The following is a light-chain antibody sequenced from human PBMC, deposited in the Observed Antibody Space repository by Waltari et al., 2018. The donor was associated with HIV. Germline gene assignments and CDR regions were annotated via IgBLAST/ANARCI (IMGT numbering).Light chain of an antibody. CDR3: QQYFDNPYT. J-gene: IGKJ2*01. CDR2: WAS. Sequence: DFVMTQSPDSLTVSLGERATINCKSSQSVLYSSNNKNYLAWYQQKPGQPPKLLIYWASTREAGVPDRFSDSGSGTDFTLTINDLQAEDVAVYDCQQYFDNPYTFGQGTKLEI. CDR1: QSVLYSSNNKNY. V-gene: IGKV4-1*01.